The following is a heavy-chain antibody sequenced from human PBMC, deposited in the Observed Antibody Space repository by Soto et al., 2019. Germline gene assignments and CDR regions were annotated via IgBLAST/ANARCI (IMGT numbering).Heavy chain of an antibody. CDR2: ISYDGSNK. V-gene: IGHV3-30-3*01. D-gene: IGHD6-19*01. Sequence: GGSLRLSCAASGFTFSSYAMHWVRQAPGKGLEWVAVISYDGSNKYYADSVKDRFTISRDNSKNTLYLQMNSLRAEDTAVYYCARGPESAEYYYYYGMDVWGQGTTVTVSS. CDR1: GFTFSSYA. CDR3: ARGPESAEYYYYYGMDV. J-gene: IGHJ6*02.